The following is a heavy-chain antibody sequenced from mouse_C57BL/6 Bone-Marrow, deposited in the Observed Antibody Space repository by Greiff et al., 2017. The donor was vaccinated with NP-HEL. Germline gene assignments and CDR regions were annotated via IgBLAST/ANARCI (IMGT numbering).Heavy chain of an antibody. J-gene: IGHJ1*03. Sequence: EVKLVESGGGLVKPGGSLKLSCAASGFTFSDYGMHWVRQAPEKGLEWVAYISSGSSTIYYADTVKGRFTISRDNAKNTLFPQMTSLRSEDTAMYYCARAPYGNYGYFDVWGTGTTVTVSS. D-gene: IGHD2-1*01. CDR2: ISSGSSTI. CDR1: GFTFSDYG. V-gene: IGHV5-17*01. CDR3: ARAPYGNYGYFDV.